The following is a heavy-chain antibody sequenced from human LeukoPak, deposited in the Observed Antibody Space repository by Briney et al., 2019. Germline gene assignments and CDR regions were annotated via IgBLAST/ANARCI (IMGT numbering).Heavy chain of an antibody. D-gene: IGHD6-13*01. CDR1: GFTFSSHS. Sequence: GGSLRLSCAASGFTFSSHSMNWVRQAPGKGLEWVSSISSSSSYIYYADSVKGRFTISRDNAKNSLYLQMNSLRAEDTAVYYCARDNIGSSWYPSWFDPWGQGTLVTVSS. J-gene: IGHJ5*02. CDR3: ARDNIGSSWYPSWFDP. CDR2: ISSSSSYI. V-gene: IGHV3-21*01.